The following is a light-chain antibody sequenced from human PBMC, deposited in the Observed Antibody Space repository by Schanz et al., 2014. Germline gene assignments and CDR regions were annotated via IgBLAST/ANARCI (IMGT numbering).Light chain of an antibody. CDR3: CSYAGSYTLV. V-gene: IGLV2-8*01. CDR2: EVS. Sequence: QSVLTQPPSASGSPGQSVTISCTGTGSDVGGYNYVSWYQQHPGKAPKLMIYEVSKRPSGVPDRFSGSKSGNTASLTVSGLQAEDEAEYYCCSYAGSYTLVFGGGTKLTVL. J-gene: IGLJ2*01. CDR1: GSDVGGYNY.